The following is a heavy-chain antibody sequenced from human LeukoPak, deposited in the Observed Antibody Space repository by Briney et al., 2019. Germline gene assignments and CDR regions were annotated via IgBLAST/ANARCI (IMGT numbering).Heavy chain of an antibody. Sequence: GRTLSLSCASSGLDVSSTYTSWIRQAPGKGLEWFSTAFVGGDTYYAASVKGRFTLSKDSSRNTMFLQMHGLRPEDTAVYYCARDQLDHWGQGTLVAVSP. CDR3: ARDQLDH. CDR1: GLDVSSTY. D-gene: IGHD5-24*01. V-gene: IGHV3-53*01. CDR2: AFVGGDT. J-gene: IGHJ4*02.